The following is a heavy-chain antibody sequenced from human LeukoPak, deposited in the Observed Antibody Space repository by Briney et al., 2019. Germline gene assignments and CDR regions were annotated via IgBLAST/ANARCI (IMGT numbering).Heavy chain of an antibody. V-gene: IGHV4-30-4*01. J-gene: IGHJ5*02. Sequence: SQTLSLTCTVSGGSISSGDYYWSWIRQPPGKGLEWIGYIYYSGSTYYNPSLKSRVTISVDTSKNQFSLMLSSVTAADTAVYYCARESSGSSGYPHNWFDPWGQGTLVTVSS. CDR1: GGSISSGDYY. CDR3: ARESSGSSGYPHNWFDP. CDR2: IYYSGST. D-gene: IGHD3-22*01.